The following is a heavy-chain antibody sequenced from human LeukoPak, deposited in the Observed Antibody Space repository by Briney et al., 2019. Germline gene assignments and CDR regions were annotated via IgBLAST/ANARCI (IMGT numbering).Heavy chain of an antibody. V-gene: IGHV3-30-3*01. CDR3: AGTRRAGIFDY. CDR1: GFTFSSYA. J-gene: IGHJ4*02. CDR2: ISYDGSNK. D-gene: IGHD6-19*01. Sequence: PGGSLRLSCAASGFTFSSYAMHWVRQVPGKGLEWVAVISYDGSNKYYADSVKGRFTISRDNSKNTLYLQMNSLRAEDTAVYYCAGTRRAGIFDYWGQGTLVTVSS.